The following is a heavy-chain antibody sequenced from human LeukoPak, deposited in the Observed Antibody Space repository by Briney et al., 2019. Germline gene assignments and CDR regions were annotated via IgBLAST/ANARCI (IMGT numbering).Heavy chain of an antibody. CDR1: GFRFSGSW. V-gene: IGHV3-7*01. CDR2: MNPDGSAI. J-gene: IGHJ3*02. Sequence: GGSLRLSCTASGFRFSGSWMSWVRQLPGKGLEWLADMNPDGSAIVYVDSVKGRFTVSRNNAKNSLYLQMDGLRAEDTAVYYCARDPLNGALDIWGQGTLVTVSS. CDR3: ARDPLNGALDI.